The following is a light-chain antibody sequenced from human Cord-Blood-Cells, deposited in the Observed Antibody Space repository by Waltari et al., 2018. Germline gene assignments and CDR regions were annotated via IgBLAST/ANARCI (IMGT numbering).Light chain of an antibody. V-gene: IGKV3-20*01. Sequence: IVLTQSPGPLSLSPGERATLSCRASQSVSSSYLAWYQQKPGQAPRLLIYGASSRATGIPDRFSGSGSGTDFTLTISRLEPEDFAVYYCQQYGSSPITVGQGTRLEIK. CDR1: QSVSSSY. J-gene: IGKJ5*01. CDR3: QQYGSSPIT. CDR2: GAS.